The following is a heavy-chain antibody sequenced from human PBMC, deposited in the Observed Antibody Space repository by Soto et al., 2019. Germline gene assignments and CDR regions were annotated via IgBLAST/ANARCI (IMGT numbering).Heavy chain of an antibody. CDR3: VPEIRVARTEGDYYGMDF. CDR1: GFTFDDYA. J-gene: IGHJ6*02. V-gene: IGHV3-9*01. Sequence: EVQLVESGGALVQPGRSPRLSCEASGFTFDDYAMYWVRQAPGKGLEWVSSILWDSGSRGYAESVEGRFTISRDNAKNSLYLQMDGLRAEDTAIYYCVPEIRVARTEGDYYGMDFWGQGTTVIVSS. CDR2: ILWDSGSR. D-gene: IGHD5-12*01.